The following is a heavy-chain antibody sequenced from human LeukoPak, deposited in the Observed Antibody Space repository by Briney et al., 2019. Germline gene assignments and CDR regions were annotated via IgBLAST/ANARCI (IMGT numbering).Heavy chain of an antibody. J-gene: IGHJ6*03. D-gene: IGHD3-3*01. CDR2: INHSGST. Sequence: SETLSLTCAVFGGSFSGYYWSWIRQPPGKGLEWIGEINHSGSTNYNPSLKSRVTISVDTSKNQFSLKLSSVTAADTAVYYCARGRGFLEWSTPYYYYMVVWGKGTTVTVSS. CDR1: GGSFSGYY. CDR3: ARGRGFLEWSTPYYYYMVV. V-gene: IGHV4-34*01.